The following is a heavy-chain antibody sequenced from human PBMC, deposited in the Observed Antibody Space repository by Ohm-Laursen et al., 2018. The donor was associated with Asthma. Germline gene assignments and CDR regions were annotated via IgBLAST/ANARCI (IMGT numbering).Heavy chain of an antibody. CDR2: FSDRGTNT. Sequence: SLRLSCTASGFIFTNYGMHWVRQAPGKGLEWVSFFSDRGTNTYYADSVKGRFTISRDNAKNTLYLQMNSLRAEDTAVYYCARDLGKSRTETTYWGQGTLVTVSS. J-gene: IGHJ4*02. D-gene: IGHD1-14*01. CDR3: ARDLGKSRTETTY. CDR1: GFIFTNYG. V-gene: IGHV3-21*01.